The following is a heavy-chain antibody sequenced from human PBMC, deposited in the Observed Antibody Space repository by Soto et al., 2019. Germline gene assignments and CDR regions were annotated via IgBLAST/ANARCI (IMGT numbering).Heavy chain of an antibody. Sequence: GGSLRLSCAASGFTFSSYAMHWVRQAPGKGLEWVAVISYDGSNKYYADSVKGRFTISRDNSKNTLYLQMNSLRAEDTAVYYCASSEYYYDSSGYYNDYWGQGTLVTVSS. CDR1: GFTFSSYA. J-gene: IGHJ4*02. CDR2: ISYDGSNK. V-gene: IGHV3-30-3*01. CDR3: ASSEYYYDSSGYYNDY. D-gene: IGHD3-22*01.